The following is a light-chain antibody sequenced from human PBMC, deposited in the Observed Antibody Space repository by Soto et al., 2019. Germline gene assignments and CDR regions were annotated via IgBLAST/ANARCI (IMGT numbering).Light chain of an antibody. Sequence: EIVLTQSPGTLSLSPGERATLSCRASQSVSSSYLAWYQQKPGRAPRLLIYGASSRATGIPDRFSGSGSGTDFTLTISRLEPEDFAVYYYQQYGSSPRTFGQGTKVDIK. CDR3: QQYGSSPRT. V-gene: IGKV3-20*01. CDR1: QSVSSSY. J-gene: IGKJ1*01. CDR2: GAS.